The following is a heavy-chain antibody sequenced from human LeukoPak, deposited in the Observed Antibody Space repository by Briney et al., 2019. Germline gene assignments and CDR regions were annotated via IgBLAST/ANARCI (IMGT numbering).Heavy chain of an antibody. CDR2: IYYSGST. CDR1: GGSISSYY. V-gene: IGHV4-59*01. J-gene: IGHJ3*02. D-gene: IGHD4-17*01. CDR3: ARGSYGDYVGDAFDI. Sequence: SETLSLTCTVSGGSISSYYWSWIRQPPGKGLEWIGYIYYSGSTNYNPSLKSRVTISVDTSKNQLSLKLSSVTAADTAVYYCARGSYGDYVGDAFDIWGQGTMVTVSS.